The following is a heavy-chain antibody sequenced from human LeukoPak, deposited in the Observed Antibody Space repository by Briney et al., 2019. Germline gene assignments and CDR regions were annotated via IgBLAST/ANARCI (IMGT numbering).Heavy chain of an antibody. CDR1: GFTFSSYS. CDR3: ARDESGWRVNAFDI. CDR2: ISSSSYI. Sequence: GGSLRLSCAASGFTFSSYSMNWVRQAPGKGLEWVSSISSSSYIYYADSVKGRFTISRDNAKNSLYLQMNSLRAEDTAVYYCARDESGWRVNAFDIWGQGTMVTVSS. D-gene: IGHD6-19*01. J-gene: IGHJ3*02. V-gene: IGHV3-21*01.